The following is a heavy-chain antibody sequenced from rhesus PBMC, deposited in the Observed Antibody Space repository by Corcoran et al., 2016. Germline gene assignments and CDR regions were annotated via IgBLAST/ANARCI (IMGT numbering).Heavy chain of an antibody. V-gene: IGHV4-73*01. CDR3: ARGAIAAAGTNDY. J-gene: IGHJ4*01. CDR2: NYGNSAST. CDR1: GGSISGYYH. D-gene: IGHD6-31*01. Sequence: QVQLQQWGAGLVKPSETLSLPCAVHGGSISGYYHWSWIRPTPGTGLEWIGYNYGNSASTDYNPSLKNRVTISKDTSKNQFSLKLSSVTAADTAVYYCARGAIAAAGTNDYWGQGGLVTVSS.